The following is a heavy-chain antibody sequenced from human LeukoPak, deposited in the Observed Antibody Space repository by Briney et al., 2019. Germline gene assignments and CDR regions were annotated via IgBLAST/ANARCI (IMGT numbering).Heavy chain of an antibody. CDR2: IYYSGST. D-gene: IGHD3-10*01. J-gene: IGHJ5*02. V-gene: IGHV4-39*01. CDR1: GGSISSSSYY. CDR3: ARRVVNVDGVDP. Sequence: SETLSLTYTVSGGSISSSSYYWGWIRQPPGKGLEWIGSIYYSGSTYYNPSLKSRVTISVDTSKNQFSLKLSSVTAADTAVYYCARRVVNVDGVDPWGQGTLVTVSS.